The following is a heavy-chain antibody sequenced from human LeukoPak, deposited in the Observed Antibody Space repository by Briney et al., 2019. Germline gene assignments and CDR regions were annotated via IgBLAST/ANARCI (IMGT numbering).Heavy chain of an antibody. CDR3: ARGRQPAC. V-gene: IGHV3-33*01. Sequence: GGSLRLSCAASGFTFSTYGIHWVRQAPGKGLEWVALIWYDGINKFYADSVKGRFTISRDNSKNTLYLQMNSPRAEDTAVYYCARGRQPACWGQGTLVTVSS. D-gene: IGHD2-2*01. J-gene: IGHJ4*02. CDR1: GFTFSTYG. CDR2: IWYDGINK.